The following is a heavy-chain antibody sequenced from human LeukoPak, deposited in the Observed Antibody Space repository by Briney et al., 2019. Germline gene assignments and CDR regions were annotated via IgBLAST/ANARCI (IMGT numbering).Heavy chain of an antibody. J-gene: IGHJ4*02. CDR3: ARKWLYCSGGSCYYFDY. D-gene: IGHD2-15*01. CDR2: ISSSSYT. V-gene: IGHV3-11*03. Sequence: GGSLRLSCAASGFTFSDYYMSWIRQAPGKGLEWVSYISSSSYTNYADSVKGRFTISRDNAKNSLYLQMNSLRAEDTAVYYCARKWLYCSGGSCYYFDYWGQGTLVTVSS. CDR1: GFTFSDYY.